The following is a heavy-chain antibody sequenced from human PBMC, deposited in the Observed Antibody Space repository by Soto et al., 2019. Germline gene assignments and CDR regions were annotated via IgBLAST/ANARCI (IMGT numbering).Heavy chain of an antibody. CDR3: ARAPIPNWNYYGMDV. V-gene: IGHV4-31*03. J-gene: IGHJ6*02. CDR2: IYYSGST. D-gene: IGHD1-1*01. Sequence: SETLSLTCTVSGGSVNSGDYHWSWIRQHPGKGLEWIGDIYYSGSTYYNPSLKSRVTISIDTSTNHFSLHLSALTAADTAVYYCARAPIPNWNYYGMDVWGQGTTVTVSS. CDR1: GGSVNSGDYH.